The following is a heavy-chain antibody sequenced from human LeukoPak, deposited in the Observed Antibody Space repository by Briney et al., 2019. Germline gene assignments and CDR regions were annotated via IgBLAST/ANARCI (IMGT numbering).Heavy chain of an antibody. CDR1: GGTSSSYA. Sequence: SVKVSCKASGGTSSSYAISWVRQAPGQGLEWMGGIIPIFGTANYAQKFQGRVTITADKSTSTAYMELSSLRSEDTAVYYCARDNVVAATIDYWGQGTLVTVSS. CDR2: IIPIFGTA. V-gene: IGHV1-69*06. D-gene: IGHD2-15*01. CDR3: ARDNVVAATIDY. J-gene: IGHJ4*02.